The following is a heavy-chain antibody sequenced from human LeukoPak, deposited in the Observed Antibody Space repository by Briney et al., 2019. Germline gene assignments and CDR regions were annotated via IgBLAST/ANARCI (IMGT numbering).Heavy chain of an antibody. CDR1: GYTFTSCD. CDR2: MNPNSGDT. V-gene: IGHV1-8*01. Sequence: ASVKVSCKASGYTFTSCDICWVRQATGQGLEWMGWMNPNSGDTGYAQNFQGRVTMTRDTSISTAYMELSSLRSDDTAVYYCARGPAGDYWGQGTLVTVSS. J-gene: IGHJ4*02. CDR3: ARGPAGDY.